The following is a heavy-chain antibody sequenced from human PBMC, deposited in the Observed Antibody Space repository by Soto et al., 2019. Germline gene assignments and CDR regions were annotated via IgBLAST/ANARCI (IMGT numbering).Heavy chain of an antibody. Sequence: SETLSLTCAVYVGSFRGYYWTWIRQPPGKGLEWIGEINHSGSTNCNPSLKGRVTISVDTSKNQFSLKLSSVTAADTAMYYCARLPRGPDYGMDVWGQGTTVTVSS. V-gene: IGHV4-34*01. CDR1: VGSFRGYY. CDR2: INHSGST. J-gene: IGHJ6*02. CDR3: ARLPRGPDYGMDV.